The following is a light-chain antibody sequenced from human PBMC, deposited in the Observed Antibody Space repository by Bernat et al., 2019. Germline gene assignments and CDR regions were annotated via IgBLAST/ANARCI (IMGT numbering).Light chain of an antibody. J-gene: IGLJ3*02. CDR1: SSDVGGYNY. CDR3: SSYTLSNALV. V-gene: IGLV2-14*03. Sequence: QSALTQPASVSGSPGQSITISCTGTSSDVGGYNYVSWYQQHPGKAPKLMIYDVSNRPSGVSNRFSGSKSGNTSSLTISGLQAEDDADYYCSSYTLSNALVFGGGTTLTVL. CDR2: DVS.